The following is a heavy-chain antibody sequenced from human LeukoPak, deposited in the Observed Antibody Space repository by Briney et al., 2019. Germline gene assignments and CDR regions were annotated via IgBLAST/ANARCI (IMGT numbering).Heavy chain of an antibody. CDR2: IYTSGST. J-gene: IGHJ5*02. V-gene: IGHV4-4*07. CDR3: ARTYYDFFPGLFDP. Sequence: SETLSLTCTVSGGSISSYYWSWIWQPAGKGLEWIGRIYTSGSTNYNPSLKSRVTMSVDTSKNQFSLKLSSVTAADTAVYYCARTYYDFFPGLFDPWGQGTLVTVSS. D-gene: IGHD3-3*01. CDR1: GGSISSYY.